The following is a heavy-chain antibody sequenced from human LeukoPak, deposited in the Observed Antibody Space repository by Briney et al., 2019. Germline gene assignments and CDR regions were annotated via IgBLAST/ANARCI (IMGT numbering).Heavy chain of an antibody. D-gene: IGHD2-15*01. V-gene: IGHV3-23*01. CDR1: GFTFSTYA. Sequence: GGSLRLSCAASGFTFSTYAMSWVRQAPGKGLEWVSAISGSGGSTYYADSVKGRFTISRDNSKNTLYLQMNSLRAEDTAVYYCAKDKMVAATRGWFDPWGQGTLVTVSS. J-gene: IGHJ5*02. CDR2: ISGSGGST. CDR3: AKDKMVAATRGWFDP.